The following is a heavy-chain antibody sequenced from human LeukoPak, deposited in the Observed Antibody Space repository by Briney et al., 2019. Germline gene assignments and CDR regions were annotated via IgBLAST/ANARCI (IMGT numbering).Heavy chain of an antibody. CDR2: ISSSSSYI. J-gene: IGHJ5*02. Sequence: PGGSLRLSCAASGFTSSSYSMNWVRQAPGKGLEWVSSISSSSSYIYYADSVKGRFTISRDNSNNTLHLQMNSLRPDDSALYYCAREDNPLWFDPWGQGTLVTVSS. CDR3: AREDNPLWFDP. V-gene: IGHV3-21*01. D-gene: IGHD1-1*01. CDR1: GFTSSSYS.